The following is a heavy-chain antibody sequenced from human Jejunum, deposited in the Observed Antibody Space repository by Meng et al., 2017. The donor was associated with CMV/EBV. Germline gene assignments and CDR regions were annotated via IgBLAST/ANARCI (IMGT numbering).Heavy chain of an antibody. D-gene: IGHD4-11*01. Sequence: CTFSGSSISNGNYWGWIRQPPGKGLEWIGRIYRSGSTYYNPSLKSRVTISVDTSKNQFSLNLSSVTAADTAVYSCARDATTRFDYWGQGTPVTVSS. CDR1: GSSISNGNY. CDR2: IYRSGST. J-gene: IGHJ4*02. CDR3: ARDATTRFDY. V-gene: IGHV4-38-2*02.